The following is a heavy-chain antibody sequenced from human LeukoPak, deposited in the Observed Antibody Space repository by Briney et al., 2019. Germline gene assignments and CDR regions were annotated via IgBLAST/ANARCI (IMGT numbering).Heavy chain of an antibody. D-gene: IGHD2-2*01. V-gene: IGHV1-69*13. CDR3: ASRGSQLLSYYYYMDV. Sequence: SVKVSCKASGGTFSSYAISWVRQAPGQGLEWMGGIIPIFGTANYAQKFQGRVTITADESTSTAYMELSSLRSEDTAVYYCASRGSQLLSYYYYMDVWGKGTTVTVSS. J-gene: IGHJ6*03. CDR1: GGTFSSYA. CDR2: IIPIFGTA.